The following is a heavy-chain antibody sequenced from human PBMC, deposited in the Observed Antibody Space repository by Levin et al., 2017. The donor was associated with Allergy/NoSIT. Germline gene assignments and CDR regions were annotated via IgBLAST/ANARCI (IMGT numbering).Heavy chain of an antibody. CDR1: GGSFSGYY. V-gene: IGHV4-34*01. D-gene: IGHD1-1*01. CDR2: INHSGST. J-gene: IGHJ4*02. CDR3: ARARPRKLEAFDY. Sequence: SQTLSLTCAVYGGSFSGYYWSWIRQPPGKGLEWIGEINHSGSTNYNPSLKSRVTISVDTSKNQFSLKLSSVTAADTAVYYCARARPRKLEAFDYWGQGTLVTVSS.